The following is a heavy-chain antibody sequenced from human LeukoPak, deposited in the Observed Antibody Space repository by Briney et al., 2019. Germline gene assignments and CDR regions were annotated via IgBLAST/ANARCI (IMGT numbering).Heavy chain of an antibody. CDR3: ARSRLYDSSGYYAPFDY. V-gene: IGHV3-48*03. Sequence: PGGSLRLSCAASGFTFSSYEMNWVRQAPGKGLEWVSYISSSGSTIYYADSVKGRFTISRDNAKNSLYLQMNSLRAEDTAVYYCARSRLYDSSGYYAPFDYWGQGTLVTVSS. J-gene: IGHJ4*02. CDR2: ISSSGSTI. CDR1: GFTFSSYE. D-gene: IGHD3-22*01.